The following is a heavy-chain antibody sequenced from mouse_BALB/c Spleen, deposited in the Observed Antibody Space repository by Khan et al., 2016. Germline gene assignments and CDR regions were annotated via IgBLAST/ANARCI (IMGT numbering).Heavy chain of an antibody. V-gene: IGHV3-1*02. J-gene: IGHJ4*01. D-gene: IGHD6-1*01. Sequence: EVKLEESGPDLVKPSQSLSLTCTVTGYSITSGYSWHWIRQFPGNKLEWMGYIHYSGCTNYIPSLKSRISITRDTSKNPFFLQLNSVTPEDTAPSYCTSCHGYYAMDYWGQGTSVTVSS. CDR1: GYSITSGYS. CDR3: TSCHGYYAMDY. CDR2: IHYSGCT.